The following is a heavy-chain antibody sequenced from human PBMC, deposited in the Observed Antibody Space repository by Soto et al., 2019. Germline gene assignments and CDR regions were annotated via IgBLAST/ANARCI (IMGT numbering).Heavy chain of an antibody. D-gene: IGHD1-26*01. CDR1: GYTFCSYA. CDR3: ARVPLGATAVFDY. Sequence: GGSPRLSCAASGYTFCSYAMHWVRQAPGKGLEWVAVISYDGSNKYYADSVKGRFTISRDNSKNTLYLQMNSLRAEDTAVYYCARVPLGATAVFDYWGQGTLVTVSS. J-gene: IGHJ4*02. V-gene: IGHV3-30-3*01. CDR2: ISYDGSNK.